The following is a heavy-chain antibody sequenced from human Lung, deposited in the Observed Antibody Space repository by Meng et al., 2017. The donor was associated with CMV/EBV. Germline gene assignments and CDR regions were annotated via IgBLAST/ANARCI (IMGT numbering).Heavy chain of an antibody. D-gene: IGHD2-2*01. J-gene: IGHJ6*02. CDR1: GGSISSYY. CDR2: IYYSGST. CDR3: ARNSPAAPHYYYYGMDV. Sequence: SETLSLTCTVSGGSISSYYWSWIRQPPGKGLEWIGYIYYSGSTNYNPSLKSRVTISVDTSKNQFSLKLSSVTAADTAVYYCARNSPAAPHYYYYGMDVWGQGTTVXVS. V-gene: IGHV4-59*01.